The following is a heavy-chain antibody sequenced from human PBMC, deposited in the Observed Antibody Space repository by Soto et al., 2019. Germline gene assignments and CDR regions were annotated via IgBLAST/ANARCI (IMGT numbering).Heavy chain of an antibody. CDR3: ARGGAVQVLSGDAF. V-gene: IGHV3-7*01. J-gene: IGHJ3*01. CDR2: IKQDGSEK. D-gene: IGHD2-8*02. CDR1: GFTFSSYW. Sequence: EVQLVESGGGLVQPGGSLRLSCAASGFTFSSYWMNWVRQAPGKGLEWVANIKQDGSEKYYVDSVKDRFTISRDNAKNSLHLQMNSLRGEDTAVYFCARGGAVQVLSGDAFWGQGTMVTVSS.